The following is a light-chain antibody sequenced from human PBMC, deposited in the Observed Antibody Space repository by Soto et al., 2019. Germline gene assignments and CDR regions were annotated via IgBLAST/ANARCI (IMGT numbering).Light chain of an antibody. Sequence: DIQLTQSPSFLSASVGDRVTITCRASQGISSYLAWYQQKPGKAPKLLIYGASTLQRGVSSRFNGSGSGTEFTLTISSLQPEDFATYYCQHLKSYPITFGQGTRLESK. J-gene: IGKJ5*01. CDR1: QGISSY. CDR2: GAS. CDR3: QHLKSYPIT. V-gene: IGKV1-9*01.